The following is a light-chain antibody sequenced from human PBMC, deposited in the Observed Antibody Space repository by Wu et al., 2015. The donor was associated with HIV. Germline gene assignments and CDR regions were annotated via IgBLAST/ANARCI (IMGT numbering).Light chain of an antibody. Sequence: DIQMTQSPSSLFAYVGDRVTITCRASQGITNYLAWFQQKPGKAPKLLIYGASTVQSGVPSRFGGSGSGTEFTLTINSLQPEDCATYYCQQDDSYPLTFGGGTKVEIK. J-gene: IGKJ4*01. CDR1: QGITNY. V-gene: IGKV1-9*01. CDR2: GAS. CDR3: QQDDSYPLT.